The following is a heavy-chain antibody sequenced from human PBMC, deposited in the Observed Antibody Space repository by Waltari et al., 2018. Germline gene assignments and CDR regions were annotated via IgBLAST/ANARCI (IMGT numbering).Heavy chain of an antibody. J-gene: IGHJ4*02. D-gene: IGHD5-12*01. CDR2: INGGNGNT. V-gene: IGHV1-3*01. CDR1: GYTFTTYA. Sequence: QVQLVQSGAEVKKPGASVRVSCKASGYTFTTYAVPWVRQAHGQRLEWIAWINGGNGNTKYSQRFQGRVTITRDTSASTAYMELSTLRSEDTAVYYCVREGPDYYDSGYDYWGQGTLVTVSS. CDR3: VREGPDYYDSGYDY.